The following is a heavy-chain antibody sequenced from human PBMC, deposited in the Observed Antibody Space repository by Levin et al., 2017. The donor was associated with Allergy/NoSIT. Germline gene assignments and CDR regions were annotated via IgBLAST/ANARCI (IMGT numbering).Heavy chain of an antibody. CDR2: IIPIFGTA. J-gene: IGHJ4*02. D-gene: IGHD3-22*01. CDR3: AREGPYYYDSSGYYYVRFFDY. Sequence: KISCKASGGTFSSYAISWVRQAPGQGLEWMGGIIPIFGTANYAQKFQGRVTITADESTSTAYMELSSLRSEDTAVYYCAREGPYYYDSSGYYYVRFFDYWGQGTLVTVSS. CDR1: GGTFSSYA. V-gene: IGHV1-69*01.